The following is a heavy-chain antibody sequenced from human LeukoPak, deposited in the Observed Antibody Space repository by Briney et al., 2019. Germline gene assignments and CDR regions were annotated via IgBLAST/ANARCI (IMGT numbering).Heavy chain of an antibody. CDR1: GFTISSYA. CDR2: ISYDGSNK. V-gene: IGHV3-30*04. D-gene: IGHD1-26*01. CDR3: ARAMTELLFSPFDY. Sequence: GGPRRLSCAASGFTISSYAMHWCRQAPGKGLEPLSVISYDGSNKYYADSVKGRFTISRDNSKNTLYLQMNSLRAEDTAVYYCARAMTELLFSPFDYWGQGTLVTVSS. J-gene: IGHJ4*02.